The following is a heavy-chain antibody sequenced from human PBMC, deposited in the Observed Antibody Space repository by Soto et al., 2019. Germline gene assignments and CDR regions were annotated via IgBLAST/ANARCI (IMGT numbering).Heavy chain of an antibody. CDR2: IIPIFGTA. D-gene: IGHD3-22*01. CDR1: GGTFSSYA. CDR3: ASYYYDSSGYYRQGYYYYGMDV. J-gene: IGHJ6*02. Sequence: PSVKVSCKASGGTFSSYAISWVRQAPGQGLEWMGGIIPIFGTANYAQKFQGRVTITADKSTSTAYMELSSLRSEDTAVYYCASYYYDSSGYYRQGYYYYGMDVWGQGTTVTVSS. V-gene: IGHV1-69*06.